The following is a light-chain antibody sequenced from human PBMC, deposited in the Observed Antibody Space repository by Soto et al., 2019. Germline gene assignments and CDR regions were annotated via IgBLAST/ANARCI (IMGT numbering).Light chain of an antibody. Sequence: DIQMNHSPSSVAASIGDRVTLTCRASQGVTRWLAWYQQKPGKAPKVLIYAASSLQSVVPSRFSGSGSGTDCTLTISSLQPEDFATYYCHQTNSFPRTFGQGTKVEI. J-gene: IGKJ1*01. CDR2: AAS. V-gene: IGKV1-12*01. CDR1: QGVTRW. CDR3: HQTNSFPRT.